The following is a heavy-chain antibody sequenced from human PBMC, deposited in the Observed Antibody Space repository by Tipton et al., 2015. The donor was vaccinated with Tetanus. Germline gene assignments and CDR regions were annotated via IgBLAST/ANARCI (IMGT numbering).Heavy chain of an antibody. CDR2: ITGSSSYI. D-gene: IGHD6-19*01. J-gene: IGHJ4*02. CDR1: GFTFSSFG. V-gene: IGHV3-21*04. Sequence: SLRLSCAASGFTFSSFGMTWVRQAPGKGLEWVSSITGSSSYIYYADSVKGRFTISRDNAKNSLYLQMNSLRAEDTALYYCAKADSSAWYELDYWGRGTLVTVSS. CDR3: AKADSSAWYELDY.